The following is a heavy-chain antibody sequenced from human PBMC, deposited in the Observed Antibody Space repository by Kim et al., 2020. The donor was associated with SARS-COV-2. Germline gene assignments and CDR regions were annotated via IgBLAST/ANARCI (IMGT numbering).Heavy chain of an antibody. CDR3: TSDSRSLPAHWYFDL. CDR1: GFTFTNAW. J-gene: IGHJ2*01. Sequence: GGSLRLSCAASGFTFTNAWMMWVRQAPGKGLEWVGRIKSKSDDEKTDYAAPVKDRFTISRDDAKATISLQMNRLKTEDTAVDYCTSDSRSLPAHWYFDLWGRGTLVTVAS. CDR2: IKSKSDDEKT. V-gene: IGHV3-15*01.